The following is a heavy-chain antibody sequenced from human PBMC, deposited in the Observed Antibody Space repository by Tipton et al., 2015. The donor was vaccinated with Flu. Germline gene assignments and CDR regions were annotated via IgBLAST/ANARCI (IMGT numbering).Heavy chain of an antibody. D-gene: IGHD4-11*01. CDR3: ARRDFSNYVSEPKNWFDP. CDR2: IYQTGST. J-gene: IGHJ5*02. Sequence: TLSLTCTVSRGSMRSSTYYWGWIRQPPGKGLEWIGTIYQTGSTYYNPSLKSRVTISVDKSKNQFSLRLRSVTAADTAVYYCARRDFSNYVSEPKNWFDPWGQGTLVTVST. V-gene: IGHV4-39*07. CDR1: RGSMRSSTYY.